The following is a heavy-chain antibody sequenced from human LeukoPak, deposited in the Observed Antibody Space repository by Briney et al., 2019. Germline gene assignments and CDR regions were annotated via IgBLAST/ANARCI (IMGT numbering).Heavy chain of an antibody. V-gene: IGHV3-23*01. CDR3: AKQWSAGTDEVYY. CDR2: IRGSGGTT. J-gene: IGHJ4*02. Sequence: GESLKISCAASGFTFSSYTMSWVRQAPGKGLEWVSAIRGSGGTTYYADSVKGRFTISRDNSKNTLYLQMNSLRADDTAVYYCAKQWSAGTDEVYYWGQGTLVTVSS. D-gene: IGHD6-19*01. CDR1: GFTFSSYT.